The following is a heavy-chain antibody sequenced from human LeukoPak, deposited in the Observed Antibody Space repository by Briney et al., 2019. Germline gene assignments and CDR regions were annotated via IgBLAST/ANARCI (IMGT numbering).Heavy chain of an antibody. D-gene: IGHD3-10*01. CDR1: GFAVSNNY. Sequence: PGGSLRLSCAASGFAVSNNYMSWVRQAPGKGLEWVSLIYTGAGTYYADSVKGRFTISRDDSKNTLYLQMNSLRAEDTAVYYCARGFISGSRYYFYGMDVWGQGTTVTVS. CDR3: ARGFISGSRYYFYGMDV. V-gene: IGHV3-53*01. CDR2: IYTGAGT. J-gene: IGHJ6*02.